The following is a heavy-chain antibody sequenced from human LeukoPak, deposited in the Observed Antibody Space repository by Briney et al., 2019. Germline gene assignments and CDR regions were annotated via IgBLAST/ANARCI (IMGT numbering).Heavy chain of an antibody. Sequence: GGSLRLSCTSSGFSFGDYSMTWVRQAPGKGLEWVGFIRSKAYGGTTEYAASVKGRFTISRDDSKSIAYLRMNSLKTEDTAVYHCASRSGRQWLPYFDYWGQGTLVTVSS. CDR1: GFSFGDYS. CDR3: ASRSGRQWLPYFDY. J-gene: IGHJ4*02. D-gene: IGHD1-26*01. V-gene: IGHV3-49*04. CDR2: IRSKAYGGTT.